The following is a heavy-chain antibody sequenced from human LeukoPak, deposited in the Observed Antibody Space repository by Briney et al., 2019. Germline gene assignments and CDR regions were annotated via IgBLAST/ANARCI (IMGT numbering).Heavy chain of an antibody. J-gene: IGHJ4*02. CDR1: GYTFTSYD. CDR2: MNPNSGNT. Sequence: ASVKASCKASGYTFTSYDINWVRQATGQGPQWMGWMNPNSGNTGYAQKFQGRVTMTRNTSISTAYMELSSLSSEDTAMYYCARGFRSDSSGRKFDYWGQGALVTVSS. CDR3: ARGFRSDSSGRKFDY. V-gene: IGHV1-8*01. D-gene: IGHD3-22*01.